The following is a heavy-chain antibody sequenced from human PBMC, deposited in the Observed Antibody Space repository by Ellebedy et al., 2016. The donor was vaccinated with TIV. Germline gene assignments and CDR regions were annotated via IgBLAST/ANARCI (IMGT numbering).Heavy chain of an antibody. CDR3: ARDKDGFDY. V-gene: IGHV4-39*07. CDR1: GGSISSSSYY. D-gene: IGHD4-17*01. Sequence: GSLRLXXTVSGGSISSSSYYWGWIRQPPGNGLEWIGSIYYSGSTYYNPSLKSRVTISVDTSKNQFSLKLSSVTAADTAVYYCARDKDGFDYWGQGTLVTVSS. J-gene: IGHJ4*02. CDR2: IYYSGST.